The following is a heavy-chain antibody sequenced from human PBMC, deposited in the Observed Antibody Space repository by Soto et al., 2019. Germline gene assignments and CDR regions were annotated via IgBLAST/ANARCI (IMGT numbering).Heavy chain of an antibody. CDR1: GITISSNG. CDR2: ISSSSDTI. CDR3: ARGMGIATTGRYDY. V-gene: IGHV3-48*01. D-gene: IGHD1-1*01. Sequence: EVQLVESGGGSVQPGGSLRLSCAASGITISSNGMNWVRQAPGKGLEWVSYISSSSDTIYYADFVKGRITISRDNAKNSLYLQMNSLRVEDTATYYCARGMGIATTGRYDYWGQGTLVTVSS. J-gene: IGHJ4*02.